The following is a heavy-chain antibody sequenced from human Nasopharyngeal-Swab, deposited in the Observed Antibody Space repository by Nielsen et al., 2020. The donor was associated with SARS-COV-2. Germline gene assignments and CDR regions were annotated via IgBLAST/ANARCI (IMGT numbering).Heavy chain of an antibody. CDR1: GFSFSTSD. CDR3: ARDPIVGPPDYFDY. J-gene: IGHJ4*02. D-gene: IGHD1-26*01. CDR2: TSYDESHK. V-gene: IGHV3-30-3*01. Sequence: GESLKISCAASGFSFSTSDMHWVRQAPGKGLEWVAVTSYDESHKYYAGSVQGRFTISRDNSKNTLYLQMYSLRTEDTAVYYCARDPIVGPPDYFDYWGRGTLVTVSS.